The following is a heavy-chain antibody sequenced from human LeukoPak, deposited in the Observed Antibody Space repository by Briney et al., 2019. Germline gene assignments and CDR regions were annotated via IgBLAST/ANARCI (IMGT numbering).Heavy chain of an antibody. CDR3: AREDSSILSDY. CDR2: INPNSGGT. Sequence: ASVTVSCTASGYTFTGYYMHWVRQAPGQGLEWMGRINPNSGGTNYAQKFQGRVTMTRHTSISTAHMELSRLSSDDTAVYYCAREDSSILSDYWGQGTLVTVSS. CDR1: GYTFTGYY. V-gene: IGHV1-2*06. D-gene: IGHD6-13*01. J-gene: IGHJ4*02.